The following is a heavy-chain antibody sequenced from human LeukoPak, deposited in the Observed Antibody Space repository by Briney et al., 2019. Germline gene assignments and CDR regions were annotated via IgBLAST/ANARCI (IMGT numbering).Heavy chain of an antibody. Sequence: GGSLRLSCAASGFTFSSYGMHWARQAPGKGLEWVAVIWYDGSNKYYADSVKGRFTISRDNSKNTLYLQMNSLRAEDTAVYYCAKGYDFWSGYWFDYWGQGTLVTVPS. CDR2: IWYDGSNK. CDR1: GFTFSSYG. D-gene: IGHD3-3*01. CDR3: AKGYDFWSGYWFDY. J-gene: IGHJ4*02. V-gene: IGHV3-33*06.